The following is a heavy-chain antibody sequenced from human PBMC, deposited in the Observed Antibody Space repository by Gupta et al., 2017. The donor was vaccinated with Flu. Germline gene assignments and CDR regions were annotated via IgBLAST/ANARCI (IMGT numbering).Heavy chain of an antibody. CDR2: ISGSDGST. Sequence: EVQLLESGGGLVQPGGSQRLSCAVSGFTFTSYAMSWVRQAPGKGLEWVSHISGSDGSTYYADSVKGRFTISRDNSKNTLYLQMNSLRAEDTAVYYCAKDEGLGDPIAGYFDYWGQGTLVTVSS. CDR1: GFTFTSYA. J-gene: IGHJ4*02. D-gene: IGHD3-16*01. V-gene: IGHV3-23*01. CDR3: AKDEGLGDPIAGYFDY.